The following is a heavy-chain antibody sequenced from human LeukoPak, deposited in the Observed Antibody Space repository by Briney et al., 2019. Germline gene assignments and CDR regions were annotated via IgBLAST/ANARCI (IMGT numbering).Heavy chain of an antibody. Sequence: AGGSLRLSCAASGFTFSSYSMNWVRQAPGKGLEWVSSISSSLDSIYYADSVKGRFTISRDNAKNSLYLQMNSLRAEDTAVYYCARDFGSYSMDVWGQGTTVTVSS. V-gene: IGHV3-48*04. D-gene: IGHD2-15*01. CDR1: GFTFSSYS. CDR2: ISSSLDSI. CDR3: ARDFGSYSMDV. J-gene: IGHJ6*02.